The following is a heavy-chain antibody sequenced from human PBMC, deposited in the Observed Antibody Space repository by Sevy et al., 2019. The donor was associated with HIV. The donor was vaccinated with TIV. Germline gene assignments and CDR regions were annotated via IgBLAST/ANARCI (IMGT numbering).Heavy chain of an antibody. J-gene: IGHJ4*02. V-gene: IGHV3-21*01. CDR2: ISGSSSYI. CDR3: ARGRGDPRADCFDY. CDR1: GFTFNIYS. D-gene: IGHD2-21*02. Sequence: GGSLRLSCAASGFTFNIYSMNWVRQAPGKGLEWVSSISGSSSYIFYADSVKGRFTISRDNAKNSLYLQMNSLRAEDTAVYYCARGRGDPRADCFDYWGRGTLVTVSS.